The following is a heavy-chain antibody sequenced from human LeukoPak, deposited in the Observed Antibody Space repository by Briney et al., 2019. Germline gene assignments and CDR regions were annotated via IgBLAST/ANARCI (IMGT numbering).Heavy chain of an antibody. CDR3: AKGRTVRGVIALWY. CDR1: GFTFSSYA. Sequence: GGSLRLSCAASGFTFSSYAMNWVRQAPGKGLEWVSIISGSGDNTYYTDSVKGRFTISRDNSKNTLYLQMNSLRAEDTAVYYCAKGRTVRGVIALWYWGQGTLVTVSS. V-gene: IGHV3-23*01. D-gene: IGHD3-10*01. J-gene: IGHJ4*02. CDR2: ISGSGDNT.